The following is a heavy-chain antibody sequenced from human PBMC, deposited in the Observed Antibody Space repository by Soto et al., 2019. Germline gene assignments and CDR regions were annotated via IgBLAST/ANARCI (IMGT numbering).Heavy chain of an antibody. V-gene: IGHV3-53*01. CDR1: GFTVNSKY. D-gene: IGHD5-18*01. Sequence: EVQLVESGGGLIQPGGSLRLSCAASGFTVNSKYMSWVRQAPGKGLEWVSVIYSGGDTYYTDSVKGRFTISRDNSENTVSLQMNSLRTEDTAVYYCARGSWDTASIRIGFDYWGQGALVTVSS. CDR3: ARGSWDTASIRIGFDY. J-gene: IGHJ4*02. CDR2: IYSGGDT.